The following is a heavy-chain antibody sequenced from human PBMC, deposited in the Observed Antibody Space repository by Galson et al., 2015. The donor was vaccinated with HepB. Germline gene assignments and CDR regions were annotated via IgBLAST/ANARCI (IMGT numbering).Heavy chain of an antibody. CDR1: GFTFSSYA. CDR2: IGGGGGTT. CDR3: ARQESGSWRSHFDY. D-gene: IGHD1-26*01. Sequence: SLRLSCAASGFTFSSYAMSWVRQAPGKGLEWVSFIGGGGGTTDYADSVKGRFTISRDNSKNTLYLQMNSLKAEDSAVYYCARQESGSWRSHFDYWGQGTLVTVSS. V-gene: IGHV3-23*01. J-gene: IGHJ4*02.